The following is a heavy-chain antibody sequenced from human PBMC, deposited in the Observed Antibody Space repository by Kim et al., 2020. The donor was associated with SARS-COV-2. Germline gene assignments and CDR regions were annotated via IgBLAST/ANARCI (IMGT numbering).Heavy chain of an antibody. D-gene: IGHD6-13*01. Sequence: ASVKVSCKASGYTFTGYYMHWVRQAPGQGLEWMGGINPNSGGPNYAQKFQGRVTMTRDTSISPAYMELSRLRSDDTAVYYCARGRSSSWLGFDYWGQGTLVTVSS. CDR3: ARGRSSSWLGFDY. J-gene: IGHJ4*02. CDR2: INPNSGGP. CDR1: GYTFTGYY. V-gene: IGHV1-2*02.